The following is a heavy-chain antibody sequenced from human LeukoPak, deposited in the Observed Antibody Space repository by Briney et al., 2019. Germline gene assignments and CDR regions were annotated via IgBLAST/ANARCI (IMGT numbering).Heavy chain of an antibody. CDR3: ARAARGVIVKGFDY. Sequence: ASAKVSCKASGGTFSSYAISWVRQAPGQGLEWMGRIIPILGIANYAQKFQGRVTITADKSTSTAYMELSSLRSEDTAVYYCARAARGVIVKGFDYWGQGTLVTVSS. V-gene: IGHV1-69*04. CDR2: IIPILGIA. D-gene: IGHD3-16*02. J-gene: IGHJ4*02. CDR1: GGTFSSYA.